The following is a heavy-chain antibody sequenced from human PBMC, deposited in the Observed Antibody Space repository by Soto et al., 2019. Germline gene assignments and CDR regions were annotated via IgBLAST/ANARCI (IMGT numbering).Heavy chain of an antibody. CDR2: ISAYNGDT. D-gene: IGHD3-22*01. J-gene: IGHJ4*02. Sequence: ASVKVSCKASGYTFTSYGISSVRQAPGQGLEWMGWISAYNGDTNYAQKLQGRVTMTTDTSTSTAYMELRSLRSDDTAVYYCARDREEGITYYYDSSGYYYEPFDYWGQGTLVTVSS. V-gene: IGHV1-18*01. CDR1: GYTFTSYG. CDR3: ARDREEGITYYYDSSGYYYEPFDY.